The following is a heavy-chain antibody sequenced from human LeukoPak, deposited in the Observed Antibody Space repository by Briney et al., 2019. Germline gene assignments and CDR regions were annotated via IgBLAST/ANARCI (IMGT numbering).Heavy chain of an antibody. CDR3: ALIEEEGQY. D-gene: IGHD3-22*01. CDR2: IYHSGST. CDR1: GGSLSSYY. Sequence: PSETLSLTCTVSGGSLSSYYWSWIRQPPGKGLEWIGYIYHSGSTNYNPSLKSRVTISVDTSKNQFSLKLSSVTAADTAVYYCALIEEEGQYWGQGTLVTVSS. J-gene: IGHJ4*02. V-gene: IGHV4-59*08.